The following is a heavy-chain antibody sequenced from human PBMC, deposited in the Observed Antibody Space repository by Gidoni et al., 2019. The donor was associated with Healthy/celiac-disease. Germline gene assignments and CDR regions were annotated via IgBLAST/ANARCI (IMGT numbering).Heavy chain of an antibody. V-gene: IGHV1-69*01. CDR3: ARKSSIAARRGANYYYYYGMDV. Sequence: QVQLVQSGAEVKKPGSSVKVSCKASGGTFSSYAISWVRQAPGQGLEWMGGIIPIFGTANYAQKFQGRVTITADESTSTAYMELSSLRSEDTAVYYCARKSSIAARRGANYYYYYGMDVWGQGTTVTVSS. J-gene: IGHJ6*02. D-gene: IGHD6-6*01. CDR1: GGTFSSYA. CDR2: IIPIFGTA.